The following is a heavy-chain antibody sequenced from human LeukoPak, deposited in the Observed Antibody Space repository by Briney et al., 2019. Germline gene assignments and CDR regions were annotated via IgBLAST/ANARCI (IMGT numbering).Heavy chain of an antibody. CDR3: ARPLRRSGYLGYYY. Sequence: SETLSLTCTVSGGSISSSSYYWGWIRQPPGKGLEWIGSIYYSGSTYYNPSLKSRVTISVDTSKNQFSLKLSSVTAADTAVYYCARPLRRSGYLGYYYWGQGTLVTVSS. V-gene: IGHV4-39*07. CDR1: GGSISSSSYY. J-gene: IGHJ4*02. CDR2: IYYSGST. D-gene: IGHD3-22*01.